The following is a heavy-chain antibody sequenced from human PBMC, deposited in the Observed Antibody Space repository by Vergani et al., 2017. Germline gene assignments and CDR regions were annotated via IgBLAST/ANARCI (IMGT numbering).Heavy chain of an antibody. CDR2: LSASDRRT. D-gene: IGHD6-19*01. CDR1: GFTFIMHA. J-gene: IGHJ3*02. CDR3: AKVGRSEVAGTFGAFDI. V-gene: IGHV3-23*01. Sequence: EVQLLESGGDLVQPGGSLRLSCAAPGFTFIMHAMSWVRQAPGKGLEWVSTLSASDRRTHYADSVKGRFTISRDISKNTLFLHMNSLRPEDTAVYYCAKVGRSEVAGTFGAFDIWGQGTMVTVSS.